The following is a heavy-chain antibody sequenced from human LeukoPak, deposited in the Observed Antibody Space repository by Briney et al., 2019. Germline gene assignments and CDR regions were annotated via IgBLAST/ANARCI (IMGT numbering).Heavy chain of an antibody. CDR3: ARDGLYSGYAIPPV. Sequence: KPGECLRLSCAASGFTFSDYFMSWIRQAPGKGLEWISYIRGSGGYTNYPESVKGRFTFSRDNAKKLLFLAMNSLRVEATAVYYCARDGLYSGYAIPPVGGQGTPVTVPS. J-gene: IGHJ6*01. CDR2: IRGSGGYT. V-gene: IGHV3-11*06. D-gene: IGHD5-12*01. CDR1: GFTFSDYF.